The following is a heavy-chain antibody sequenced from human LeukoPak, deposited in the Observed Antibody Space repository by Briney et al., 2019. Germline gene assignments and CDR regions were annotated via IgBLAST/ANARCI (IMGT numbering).Heavy chain of an antibody. Sequence: QPGGSLLLSCAASSFIFSSFAMSWVRQAPGKGLEWVSSISDSGSSTYYADSVKGRFTISRDNSRNTLYLQVRSLRAEDTAVYYCARDNIQGSSSDFDYWGQGTLVTVSS. V-gene: IGHV3-23*01. CDR2: ISDSGSST. J-gene: IGHJ4*02. CDR1: SFIFSSFA. D-gene: IGHD6-6*01. CDR3: ARDNIQGSSSDFDY.